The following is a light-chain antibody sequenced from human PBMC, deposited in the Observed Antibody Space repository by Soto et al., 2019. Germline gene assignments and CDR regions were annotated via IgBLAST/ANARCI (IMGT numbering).Light chain of an antibody. CDR3: QQRSSWIP. J-gene: IGKJ5*01. V-gene: IGKV3D-20*02. CDR1: HSVSSN. Sequence: SVLRQSRGSLYVSPRERATLSCRASHSVSSNLAWYQQKPGQAPRLLIYGASSGATGIPDRFSGSGSGTDFTLTISRLEPEDFAVYYCQQRSSWIPFGQGTRLEIK. CDR2: GAS.